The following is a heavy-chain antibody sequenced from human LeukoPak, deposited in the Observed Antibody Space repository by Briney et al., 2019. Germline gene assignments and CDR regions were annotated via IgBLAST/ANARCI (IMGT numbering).Heavy chain of an antibody. CDR2: IYYSGST. D-gene: IGHD1-26*01. J-gene: IGHJ4*02. CDR1: GGSISSYY. CDR3: ARDRVGGSYDY. V-gene: IGHV4-59*01. Sequence: ETLSLTCTVSGGSISSYYWSWIRQPPGKGLEWIGYIYYSGSTNYNPSLKSRVTISVDTSKNQFSLKLSSVTAADTAVYYCARDRVGGSYDYWGQGTLVIVSS.